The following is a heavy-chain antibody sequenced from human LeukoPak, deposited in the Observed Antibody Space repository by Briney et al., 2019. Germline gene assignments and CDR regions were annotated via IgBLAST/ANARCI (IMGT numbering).Heavy chain of an antibody. CDR1: GGSISSNNYY. J-gene: IGHJ6*02. V-gene: IGHV4-39*07. CDR3: ARLGGAYFIGGIDV. Sequence: SETLFLTCTVSGGSISSNNYYWGWIRQPPGKGLEWIGSIYYSGTTYYSAFLKSRITMSLDASRTQFYLMLTSMTAADTAVYYCARLGGAYFIGGIDVWGQGTTVTVSS. CDR2: IYYSGTT. D-gene: IGHD2-21*01.